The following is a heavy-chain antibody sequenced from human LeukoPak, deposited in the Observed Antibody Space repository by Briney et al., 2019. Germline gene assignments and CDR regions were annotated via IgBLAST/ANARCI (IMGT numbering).Heavy chain of an antibody. CDR2: IRSKAYGGTT. J-gene: IGHJ4*02. V-gene: IGHV3-49*04. CDR1: GFTFGDYA. Sequence: PGRSLRLSCTASGFTFGDYAMSWVRQAPGKGLEWVGFIRSKAYGGTTEYAASVKGRFTISRDDSKSIAYLQMNSLKTEDTAVYYCTRRKYYFDYWGQGTLVTVSS. CDR3: TRRKYYFDY.